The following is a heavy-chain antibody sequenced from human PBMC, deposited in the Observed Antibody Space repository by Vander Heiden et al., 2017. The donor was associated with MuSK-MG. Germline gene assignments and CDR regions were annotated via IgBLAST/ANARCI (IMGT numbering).Heavy chain of an antibody. CDR3: ASDSRKDDAFDI. CDR2: ISSSSSYI. Sequence: EVQLVESGGGLVKPGGSLRLSCAASGLTFSSYSMNWVRQAPGKGLEWVSYISSSSSYIYYADAVKGRFTISRDNAKNSLYLQMKSLRAEDTAVYYCASDSRKDDAFDIWGQGTMVTVSS. J-gene: IGHJ3*02. CDR1: GLTFSSYS. V-gene: IGHV3-21*01.